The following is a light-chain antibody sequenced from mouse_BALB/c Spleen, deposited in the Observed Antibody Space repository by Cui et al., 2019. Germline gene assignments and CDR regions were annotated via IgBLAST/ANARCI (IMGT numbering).Light chain of an antibody. CDR1: QSVDYNGISY. J-gene: IGKJ5*01. CDR3: QQSIEDPLT. V-gene: IGKV3-3*01. CDR2: AAS. Sequence: IALTQSPASLAVPLGQRATIFCRASQSVDYNGISYMHWFQQKPGQPPKLLIYAASNLESGIPARFSGSGSGTDFTLNIHPVEEEDAATYYCQQSIEDPLTFGAGTKLELK.